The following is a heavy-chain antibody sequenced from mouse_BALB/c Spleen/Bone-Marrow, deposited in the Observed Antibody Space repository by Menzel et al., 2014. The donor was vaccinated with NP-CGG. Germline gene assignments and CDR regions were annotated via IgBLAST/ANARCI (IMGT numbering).Heavy chain of an antibody. Sequence: EVQLQQSGPELVKPGASVKMSCKASGYTFTSYVLHWVKQKPGQGLEWIGYINPYNDGSKYNEKFKGKATLTSDKSSSTAYMELSSLTSQDSAVYYCARTTVVDIYWYFDVWGAGTMVTVSS. D-gene: IGHD1-1*01. V-gene: IGHV1-14*01. CDR3: ARTTVVDIYWYFDV. CDR2: INPYNDGS. CDR1: GYTFTSYV. J-gene: IGHJ1*01.